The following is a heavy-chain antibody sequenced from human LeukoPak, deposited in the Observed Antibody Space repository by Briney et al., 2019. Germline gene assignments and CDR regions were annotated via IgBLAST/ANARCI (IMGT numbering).Heavy chain of an antibody. CDR2: INPSGGST. CDR1: GYTFTSYY. Sequence: ASVKVSCKASGYTFTSYYMHWVRPAPGQGLEWMGIINPSGGSTSYAQKFQGRVTMTEDTSTDTAYMELSSLRSEDTAVYYCATDPGYYGSSGYYYWGQGTLVTVSS. D-gene: IGHD3-22*01. V-gene: IGHV1-46*01. J-gene: IGHJ4*02. CDR3: ATDPGYYGSSGYYY.